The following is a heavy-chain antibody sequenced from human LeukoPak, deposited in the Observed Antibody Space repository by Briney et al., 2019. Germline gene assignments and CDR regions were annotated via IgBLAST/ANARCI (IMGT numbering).Heavy chain of an antibody. D-gene: IGHD6-13*01. CDR1: GCTFDDYA. Sequence: GGSLRLSCAASGCTFDDYAMHWVRQAPGKGLEWVSGISWNSASIGYADSVKGRFTISRDNAKNSLYLQMNSLRAEDMALYYCAKGHSSSWATYYFDYWDQGTLVTVSS. CDR3: AKGHSSSWATYYFDY. J-gene: IGHJ4*02. V-gene: IGHV3-9*03. CDR2: ISWNSASI.